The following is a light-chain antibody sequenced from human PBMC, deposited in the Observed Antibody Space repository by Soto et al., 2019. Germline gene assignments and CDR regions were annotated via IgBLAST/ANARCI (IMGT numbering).Light chain of an antibody. CDR3: QQRGNWPPIT. CDR2: DAS. J-gene: IGKJ5*01. Sequence: IVLTQSPATLSFSPGEGATLSCRASQSISNYLAWYQQKPGQAPRLLIYDASNRATGIPGRFSGSGSGTDFTLTISSLEPEDFAVYYCQQRGNWPPITFGQGTRLEIK. V-gene: IGKV3-11*01. CDR1: QSISNY.